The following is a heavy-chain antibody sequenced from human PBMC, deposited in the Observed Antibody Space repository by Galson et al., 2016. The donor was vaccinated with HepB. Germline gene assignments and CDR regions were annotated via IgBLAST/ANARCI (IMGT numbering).Heavy chain of an antibody. J-gene: IGHJ4*02. V-gene: IGHV1-46*01. CDR1: GYDLTSYF. Sequence: SVKVSCKASGYDLTSYFIHWVRQAPGHGLEWMGIINPIGDDTNYAQKFQGRVTMTSDTSTRTVYMELSGLRFADTAVYYCARGYYDSVYWGQGTLVTVSS. CDR2: INPIGDDT. CDR3: ARGYYDSVY. D-gene: IGHD3-22*01.